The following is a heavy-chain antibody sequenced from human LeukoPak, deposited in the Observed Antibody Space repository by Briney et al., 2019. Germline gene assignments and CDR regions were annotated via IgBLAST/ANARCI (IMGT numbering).Heavy chain of an antibody. D-gene: IGHD6-13*01. V-gene: IGHV3-7*01. J-gene: IGHJ6*02. CDR2: IKQDGSEK. CDR1: GFTFSSYW. CDR3: ARDLGAAGPPDGMDV. Sequence: GGSLRLSCAASGFTFSSYWMSWVRQAPGKGLEWVANIKQDGSEKYYVDSVKGRFTISRDNAKNSLYLQMNSLRAEDTAVYYCARDLGAAGPPDGMDVWGQGTTVTVSS.